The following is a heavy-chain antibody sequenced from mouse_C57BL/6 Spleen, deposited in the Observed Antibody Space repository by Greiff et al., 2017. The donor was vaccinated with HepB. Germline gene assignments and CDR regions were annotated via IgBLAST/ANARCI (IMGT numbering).Heavy chain of an antibody. Sequence: VQLVESGAELVRPGASVTLSCKASGYTFTDYEMHWVKQTPVHGLEWIGAIDPETGGTAYNQKFKGKAILTADKSSSTAYMELRSLTSEDSAVYYCTRGIDYYGSSWYFDVWGTGTTVTVSS. CDR3: TRGIDYYGSSWYFDV. V-gene: IGHV1-15*01. CDR2: IDPETGGT. J-gene: IGHJ1*03. D-gene: IGHD1-1*01. CDR1: GYTFTDYE.